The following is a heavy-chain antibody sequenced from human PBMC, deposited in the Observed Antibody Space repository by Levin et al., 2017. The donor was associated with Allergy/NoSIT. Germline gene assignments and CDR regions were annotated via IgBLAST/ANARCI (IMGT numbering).Heavy chain of an antibody. Sequence: MSGGSLRLSCKASGYTFTGYYMHWVRQAPGQGLEWMGWINPNSGGTNYAQKFQGRVTMTRDTSISTAYMELSRLRSDDTAVYYCARDLNKEGGYWVFDYWGQGTLVTVSS. J-gene: IGHJ4*02. CDR1: GYTFTGYY. D-gene: IGHD3-22*01. CDR3: ARDLNKEGGYWVFDY. V-gene: IGHV1-2*02. CDR2: INPNSGGT.